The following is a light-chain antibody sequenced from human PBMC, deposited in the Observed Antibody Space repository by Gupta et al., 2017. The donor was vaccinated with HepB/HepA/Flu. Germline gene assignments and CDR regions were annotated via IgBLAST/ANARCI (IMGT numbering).Light chain of an antibody. CDR1: KLGDKY. CDR2: QDS. J-gene: IGLJ2*01. CDR3: QAWDSSTVV. Sequence: SYELPQPPSVSVSPGQTDRITCSGDKLGDKYACWYQHKPGQSPVLVIYQDSKRPSGIPERFSGSNSGNTATLTISGTQAMDAADYYCQAWDSSTVVFGGGTKLTVL. V-gene: IGLV3-1*01.